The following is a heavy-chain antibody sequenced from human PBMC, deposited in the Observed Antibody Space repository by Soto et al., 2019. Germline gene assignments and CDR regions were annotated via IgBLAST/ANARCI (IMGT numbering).Heavy chain of an antibody. Sequence: EVQLVESGGGLVQPGGSLRLSCETSGFTFSNYWMTWVRQAPEKGLEWVANIKKDGSQKNFVDSVKVRFTISRDNAKNSLYLQMDSLRVEDTAIYYCVKEIASAQWGQGTLVTVSS. J-gene: IGHJ4*02. CDR1: GFTFSNYW. CDR3: VKEIASAQ. V-gene: IGHV3-7*01. CDR2: IKKDGSQK. D-gene: IGHD6-25*01.